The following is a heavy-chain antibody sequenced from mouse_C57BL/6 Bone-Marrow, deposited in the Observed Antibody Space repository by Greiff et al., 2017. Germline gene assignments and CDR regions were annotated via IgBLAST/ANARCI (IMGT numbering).Heavy chain of an antibody. J-gene: IGHJ3*01. V-gene: IGHV5-17*01. CDR1: GFTFSDYG. CDR2: ISSGSSTI. CDR3: ARGDYAYEGAWFAY. D-gene: IGHD2-2*01. Sequence: EVLLVESGGGLVKPGGSLKLSCAASGFTFSDYGMHWVRQAPGKGLKWVAYISSGSSTIYYTDTVKGRFTISRANAKNTLFLQMTSRRAEDTAMYYCARGDYAYEGAWFAYWGQGTLVTVSA.